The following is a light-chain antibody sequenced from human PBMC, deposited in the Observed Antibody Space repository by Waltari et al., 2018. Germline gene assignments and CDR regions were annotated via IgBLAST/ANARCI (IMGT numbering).Light chain of an antibody. J-gene: IGLJ3*02. V-gene: IGLV4-69*01. CDR1: SGHSSNI. CDR2: VNSDGSH. Sequence: QLVLTQSPSASASLGASVKLTCPLSSGHSSNILAWLQQQPEKGPRYLMKVNSDGSHSKGDEIPDRFSGSSSGAERYLTISSVQSEDEADYYCQTGGHGTWVFGGGTTLTVL. CDR3: QTGGHGTWV.